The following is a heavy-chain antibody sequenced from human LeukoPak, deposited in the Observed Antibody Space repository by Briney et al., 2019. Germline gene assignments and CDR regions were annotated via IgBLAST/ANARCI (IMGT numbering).Heavy chain of an antibody. CDR2: IHRGGNT. Sequence: GGSLRLSCAASGFTVSGNYMSWVRQAPGKGLEWLSVIHRGGNTYYADSVKGRFTISRDSSKNTVILQMDSLRAEDTAVYYFARDPGYGLGVDYGDYWGQGPVHTVSS. D-gene: IGHD3-10*01. CDR1: GFTVSGNY. CDR3: ARDPGYGLGVDYGDY. J-gene: IGHJ4*02. V-gene: IGHV3-66*01.